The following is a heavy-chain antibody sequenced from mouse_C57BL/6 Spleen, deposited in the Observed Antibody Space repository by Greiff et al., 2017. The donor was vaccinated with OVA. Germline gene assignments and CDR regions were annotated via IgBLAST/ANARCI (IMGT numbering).Heavy chain of an antibody. J-gene: IGHJ4*01. CDR2: IYPSDSET. V-gene: IGHV1-61*01. CDR3: ARDTGYSNSYYAMDY. Sequence: QVQLQQPGAELVRPGSSVKLSCKASGYTFPSYWMDWVKQRPGQGLEWIGNIYPSDSETHYNQKFKDKATLTVDKSSSTAYMQLSSLTSEDSAVYYCARDTGYSNSYYAMDYWGQGTSVTVSS. CDR1: GYTFPSYW. D-gene: IGHD2-5*01.